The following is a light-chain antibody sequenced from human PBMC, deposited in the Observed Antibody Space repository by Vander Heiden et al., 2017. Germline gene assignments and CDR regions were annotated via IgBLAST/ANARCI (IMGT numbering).Light chain of an antibody. J-gene: IGLJ2*01. CDR3: QSYDSSLSGVV. CDR1: SSNIGAGYD. Sequence: QSVLTQPPSVSGAPGQRVTISRTGSSSNIGAGYDVHWYQQRPGPAPKLLIYGNSNRPSGVPDRFSGSKSGTSASLAITGLQAEDEADYYCQSYDSSLSGVVFGGGTKLTVL. CDR2: GNS. V-gene: IGLV1-40*01.